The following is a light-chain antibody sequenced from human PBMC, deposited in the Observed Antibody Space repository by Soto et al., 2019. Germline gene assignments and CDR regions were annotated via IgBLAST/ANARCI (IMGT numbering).Light chain of an antibody. CDR1: SSNLGDSS. V-gene: IGLV1-51*01. Sequence: QSVLTQPPSVSAAPGQKVTISCSGSSSNLGDSSVSWYQQLPGTAPTVLIYDNDKRPPGIPDRFSGSKSGTSATLGITGLQTGDEADYYCGTWDNSLNALVFGGGTKLTVL. J-gene: IGLJ2*01. CDR2: DND. CDR3: GTWDNSLNALV.